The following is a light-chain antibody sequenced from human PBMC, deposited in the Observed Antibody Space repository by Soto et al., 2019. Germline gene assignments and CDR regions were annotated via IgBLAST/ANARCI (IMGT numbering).Light chain of an antibody. Sequence: DIQMTQSPSSLSASVGDRVTITCQASQDIRNSLNWFQQRPGKAPELLIYDASNLQMGVPPRFSGRGSGTHFTFTISSLQPEDIATYYCQQYADLPGTFGQGTKLEIK. CDR1: QDIRNS. V-gene: IGKV1-33*01. CDR3: QQYADLPGT. CDR2: DAS. J-gene: IGKJ2*01.